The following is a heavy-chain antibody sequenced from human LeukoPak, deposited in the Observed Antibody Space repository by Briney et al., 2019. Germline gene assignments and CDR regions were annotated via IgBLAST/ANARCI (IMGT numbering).Heavy chain of an antibody. V-gene: IGHV3-23*01. CDR2: VSASGHYT. Sequence: GGSLRLSCEGSGFTFSNSAMGWVRQAPGKGLEWVSGVSASGHYTYYADSAKGRVTISRDNSKNKLYLQMNSLRAEDTALYYCAKDGSWGDYYFYFYIDVWGKGTTVTVSS. CDR1: GFTFSNSA. D-gene: IGHD3-16*01. CDR3: AKDGSWGDYYFYFYIDV. J-gene: IGHJ6*03.